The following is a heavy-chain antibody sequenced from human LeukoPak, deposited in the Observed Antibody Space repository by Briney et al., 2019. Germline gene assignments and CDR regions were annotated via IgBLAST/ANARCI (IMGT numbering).Heavy chain of an antibody. V-gene: IGHV1-8*01. CDR2: MNPNSGNT. CDR1: GYTFTSYD. Sequence: GASVKVSCKASGYTFTSYDINWVRQATGQGLEWMGWMNPNSGNTGYAQKFQGRVTMTRNTSISTVYMELSSLRSEDTAVYYCARVSGSYSPLDYWGQGTLVTVSS. D-gene: IGHD1-26*01. CDR3: ARVSGSYSPLDY. J-gene: IGHJ4*02.